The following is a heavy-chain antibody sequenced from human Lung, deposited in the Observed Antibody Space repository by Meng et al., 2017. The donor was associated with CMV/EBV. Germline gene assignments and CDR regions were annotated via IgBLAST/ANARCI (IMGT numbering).Heavy chain of an antibody. J-gene: IGHJ5*02. Sequence: QVQRVQSGSELKKPGASGKVSCKVSGYTFSTYTINWVRQAHGRGLEWMGWISTNTGTPTYTQGFTGRFVFSLDTSVSTAYLQISSLKAEDTAVYYCARGGNFDPWGQGTLVTVSS. V-gene: IGHV7-4-1*02. CDR1: GYTFSTYT. CDR2: ISTNTGTP. CDR3: ARGGNFDP. D-gene: IGHD2/OR15-2a*01.